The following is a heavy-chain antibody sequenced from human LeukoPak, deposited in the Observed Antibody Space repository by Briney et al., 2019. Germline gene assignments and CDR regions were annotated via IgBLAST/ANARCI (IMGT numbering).Heavy chain of an antibody. CDR1: GFTLSSYG. J-gene: IGHJ5*02. CDR3: AKDWGEATVTNWFDP. V-gene: IGHV3-30*18. D-gene: IGHD4-11*01. CDR2: ISYDGSNK. Sequence: GRSLRLSCAASGFTLSSYGIHWVRQAPGKGLGWVAVISYDGSNKFNADSVKGRFTISRDNSKNTLFLQMNSLRPEDTAVYYCAKDWGEATVTNWFDPWGQGTLVTVSS.